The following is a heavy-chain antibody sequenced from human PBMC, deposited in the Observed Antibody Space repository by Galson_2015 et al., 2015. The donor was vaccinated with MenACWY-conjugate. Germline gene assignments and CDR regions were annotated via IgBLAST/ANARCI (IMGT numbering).Heavy chain of an antibody. J-gene: IGHJ4*02. D-gene: IGHD3-10*01. Sequence: SLRLSCAASGFTFSSYAMSWVRQAPGKGLEWVSAISGSGGSTYYADSVKGRFTISRDNSKNTLYLQMNSLRAEDTAVYYCAATMVRGVITSDYWGQGTLVTVSS. V-gene: IGHV3-23*01. CDR1: GFTFSSYA. CDR3: AATMVRGVITSDY. CDR2: ISGSGGST.